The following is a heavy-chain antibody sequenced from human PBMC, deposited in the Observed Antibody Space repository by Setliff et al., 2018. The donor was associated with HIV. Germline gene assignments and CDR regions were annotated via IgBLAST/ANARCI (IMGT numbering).Heavy chain of an antibody. CDR3: ARGRPGGTDY. V-gene: IGHV3-33*08. Sequence: GGSLRLSCVTSGFTSTKYGLHWVRQAPGKGLEWVAVISYDGGRKDYAESVNGRFTISRDDSKSTLYLQMNSLRAEDTAVYYCARGRPGGTDYWGQGTLVTVSS. CDR2: ISYDGGRK. D-gene: IGHD3-16*01. CDR1: GFTSTKYG. J-gene: IGHJ4*02.